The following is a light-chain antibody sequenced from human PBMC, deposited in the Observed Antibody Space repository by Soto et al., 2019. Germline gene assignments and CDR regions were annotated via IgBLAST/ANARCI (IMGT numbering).Light chain of an antibody. V-gene: IGLV1-40*01. CDR1: SSNIGGGYD. Sequence: QAVVTQPPSVSGAPGQTITISCTGSSSNIGGGYDVHWYQQVPGTVPKLLVYGNVNRPSRVPDRFSGSKSDTSASLAITGLQAEDEADYYCISYTGSSTAYVFGSGTKVTVL. CDR2: GNV. CDR3: ISYTGSSTAYV. J-gene: IGLJ1*01.